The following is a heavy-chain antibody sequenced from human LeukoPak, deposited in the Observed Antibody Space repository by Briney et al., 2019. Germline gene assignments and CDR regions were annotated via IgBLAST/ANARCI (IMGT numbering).Heavy chain of an antibody. J-gene: IGHJ4*02. CDR3: ARDTGGYYDSSGYYDY. Sequence: QTLSLTCAISGDSFSSNSAAWNWIRQSPSRGLEWLGRTYNRSKWYNDYAVSVKSRITINPDTSKNQFSLQLNSVTPEDTAVYYCARDTGGYYDSSGYYDYWGQGTLVTVSS. D-gene: IGHD3-22*01. CDR1: GDSFSSNSAA. V-gene: IGHV6-1*01. CDR2: TYNRSKWYN.